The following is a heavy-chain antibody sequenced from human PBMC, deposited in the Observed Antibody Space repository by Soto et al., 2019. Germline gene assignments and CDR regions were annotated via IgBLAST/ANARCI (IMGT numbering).Heavy chain of an antibody. J-gene: IGHJ6*02. Sequence: QVQLVQSGAEVKKPAASVRVSCKASGYSFTDYHIHWVRQAPGQGLEWLGRINPKSGGTSTAQKFQGWVTMTRDRSISTVFMELTRLRSDDTAVYFCARGHSTDCSNGVCSFFYNHEMDGWGQGTTVTVSS. V-gene: IGHV1-2*04. D-gene: IGHD2-8*01. CDR2: INPKSGGT. CDR1: GYSFTDYH. CDR3: ARGHSTDCSNGVCSFFYNHEMDG.